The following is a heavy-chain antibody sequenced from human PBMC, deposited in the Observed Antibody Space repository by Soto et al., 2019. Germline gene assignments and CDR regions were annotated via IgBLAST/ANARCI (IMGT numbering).Heavy chain of an antibody. V-gene: IGHV4-34*01. D-gene: IGHD6-6*01. Sequence: SETLSLTCAVYGGSFSGYYWSWIRQPPGKGLEWIGEINHSGSTNYNPSLKSRVTISVDASKNQFSLKLSSVTAADTAVYYCARGWGSSSSSGYFDYWGQGTLVTVSS. CDR1: GGSFSGYY. CDR2: INHSGST. CDR3: ARGWGSSSSSGYFDY. J-gene: IGHJ4*02.